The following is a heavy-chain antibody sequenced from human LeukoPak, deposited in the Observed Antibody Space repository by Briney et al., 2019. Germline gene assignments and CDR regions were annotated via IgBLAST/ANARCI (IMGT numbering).Heavy chain of an antibody. V-gene: IGHV3-74*01. CDR1: GFTFSRNW. CDR2: INSDGSIT. Sequence: GGSLRLSYAASGFTFSRNWMHWVRQAPGKGLVWVSRINSDGSITNYADSVKGRFTISRDNAKNTLYLQMSSLRAEDTAVYYSAKIDAYWGQGTLVTVSS. J-gene: IGHJ4*02. CDR3: AKIDAY.